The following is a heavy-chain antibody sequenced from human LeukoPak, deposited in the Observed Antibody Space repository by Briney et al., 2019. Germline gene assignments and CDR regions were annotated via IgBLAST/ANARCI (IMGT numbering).Heavy chain of an antibody. Sequence: SETLSLTCTVSGGSISSYYWSWIRQPPGKGLEWIGYIYYSGSTNYNPSLKSRVTISVDTSKNQFSLKLSSVTAADTAVYYCARDSSGALDYWGQGTMVTVSS. CDR1: GGSISSYY. CDR2: IYYSGST. V-gene: IGHV4-59*01. D-gene: IGHD2/OR15-2a*01. J-gene: IGHJ4*01. CDR3: ARDSSGALDY.